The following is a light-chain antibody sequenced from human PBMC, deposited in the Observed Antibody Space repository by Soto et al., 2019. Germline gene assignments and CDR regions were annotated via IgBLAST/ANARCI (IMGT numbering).Light chain of an antibody. CDR1: QSISAW. V-gene: IGKV1-5*01. CDR3: QQYENYWT. Sequence: DIQMTQSPSTLPATAGNRVTITCRASQSISAWLAWYQQKPGKAPKLLIYDASNLESGVPSRFSGSGSGTEFTLTIRNLQPDDVATYYCQQYENYWTFGQGTKVDIK. CDR2: DAS. J-gene: IGKJ1*01.